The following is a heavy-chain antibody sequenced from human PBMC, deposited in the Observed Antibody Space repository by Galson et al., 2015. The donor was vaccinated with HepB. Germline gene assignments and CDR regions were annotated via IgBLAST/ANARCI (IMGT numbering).Heavy chain of an antibody. CDR3: ARGGMLIQLWTYNWFDP. J-gene: IGHJ5*02. D-gene: IGHD5-18*01. CDR2: ISAYNGNT. CDR1: GYTFTSYG. V-gene: IGHV1-18*01. Sequence: SVKVSCKASGYTFTSYGISWVRQAPGQGLEWMGWISAYNGNTNYAQKLQGRVTMTTDTSTSTAYMELRSLRSDDTAVYYCARGGMLIQLWTYNWFDPWGQGTLVTVSS.